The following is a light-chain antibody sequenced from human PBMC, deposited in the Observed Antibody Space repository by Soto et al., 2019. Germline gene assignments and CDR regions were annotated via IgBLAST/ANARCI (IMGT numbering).Light chain of an antibody. CDR1: NSDVGIYDF. CDR2: EVS. CDR3: SSFTSSSTEV. V-gene: IGLV2-14*01. J-gene: IGLJ1*01. Sequence: QSVLTQPASVSGTPGQSITISCTGSNSDVGIYDFVSWYQHHPGRAPKLIVSEVSHRPSGVSNRFSGSKSGNTASLTISGLQAEDEADYYCSSFTSSSTEVFGTGTKVTVL.